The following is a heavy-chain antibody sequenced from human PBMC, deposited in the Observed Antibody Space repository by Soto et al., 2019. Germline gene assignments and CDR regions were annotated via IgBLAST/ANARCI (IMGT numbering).Heavy chain of an antibody. CDR1: GGSISSGGNY. Sequence: PSETLSLTCTVSGGSISSGGNYWSWIRQPPGKGLEWIGYIYYTGSTYYNPSLKSRVTISVDTSKNQFSLKLSSVTAADTAVYYCARLSRYFDWLLSRDSTPSYFGYWGQGTLVTVSS. CDR2: IYYTGST. CDR3: ARLSRYFDWLLSRDSTPSYFGY. J-gene: IGHJ4*02. D-gene: IGHD3-9*01. V-gene: IGHV4-31*03.